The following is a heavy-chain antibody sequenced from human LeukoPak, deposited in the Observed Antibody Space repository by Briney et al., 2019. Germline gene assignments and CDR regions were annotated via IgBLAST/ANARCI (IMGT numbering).Heavy chain of an antibody. CDR1: GFTFDDYA. Sequence: PGGSLRLSCAASGFTFDDYAMHWVRQAPGKGLEWVSGISWNSGSIGYADSVKGRFTISRDNAKNSLYLQMNSLRAEDTALYYCAKDTGLWFGELFSYFDYWGQGTLVTVSS. D-gene: IGHD3-10*01. CDR3: AKDTGLWFGELFSYFDY. J-gene: IGHJ4*02. V-gene: IGHV3-9*01. CDR2: ISWNSGSI.